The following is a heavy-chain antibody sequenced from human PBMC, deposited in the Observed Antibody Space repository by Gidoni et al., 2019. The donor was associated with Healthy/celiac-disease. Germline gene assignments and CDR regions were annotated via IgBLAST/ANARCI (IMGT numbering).Heavy chain of an antibody. Sequence: QVQLVESGGGVVQPGRSLRLSCAASGFTFSSYGMHWVRQAPGKGLEWVAVIWYDGSNKYYADSVKGRFTISRDNSKNTLYLQMNSLRAEDTAVYYCARDHLIVVGYNWFDPWGQGTLVTVSS. J-gene: IGHJ5*02. V-gene: IGHV3-33*01. CDR1: GFTFSSYG. CDR2: IWYDGSNK. D-gene: IGHD3-22*01. CDR3: ARDHLIVVGYNWFDP.